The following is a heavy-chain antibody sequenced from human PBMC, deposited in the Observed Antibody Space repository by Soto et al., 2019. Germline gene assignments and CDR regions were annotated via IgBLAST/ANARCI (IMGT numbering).Heavy chain of an antibody. CDR2: IKQDGSEK. CDR3: ARDTPYYYDSSGYYDN. CDR1: GFTFSSYW. D-gene: IGHD3-22*01. J-gene: IGHJ4*02. Sequence: PGGSLRLSCAASGFTFSSYWMSWVRQAPGKGLEWVANIKQDGSEKYYVDSVKGRFTISRDNAKNSLYLQMNSLRAEDTAVYYCARDTPYYYDSSGYYDNWGQGTLVTVS. V-gene: IGHV3-7*01.